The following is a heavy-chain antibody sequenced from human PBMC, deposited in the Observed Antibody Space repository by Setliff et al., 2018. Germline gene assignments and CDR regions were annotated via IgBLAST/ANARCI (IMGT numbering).Heavy chain of an antibody. CDR2: ISYSGIT. CDR3: AGMTGFAYMDV. Sequence: PSETLSLTCNVSGASVSSHYWDWIRQPPGKGLEWIGFISYSGITTYNVSLKSRVSISVDTSKNQLSLTLSSVTAADTAVYYCAGMTGFAYMDVWGKGTPVTVSS. J-gene: IGHJ6*03. CDR1: GASVSSHY. V-gene: IGHV4-59*02.